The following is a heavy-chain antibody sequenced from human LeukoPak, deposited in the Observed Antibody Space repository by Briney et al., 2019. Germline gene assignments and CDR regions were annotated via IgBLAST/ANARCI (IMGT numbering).Heavy chain of an antibody. D-gene: IGHD6-6*01. CDR3: ATGEYSSSSDDY. V-gene: IGHV1-2*06. CDR2: INPNSGGT. J-gene: IGHJ4*02. Sequence: APVKVSCKASGYTFTGYYMHWVRQAPGQGLEWMGRINPNSGGTNYAQKFQGRVTMTRDTSISTAYMELSGLRSDDTAVYYCATGEYSSSSDDYWGQGTLVTVSS. CDR1: GYTFTGYY.